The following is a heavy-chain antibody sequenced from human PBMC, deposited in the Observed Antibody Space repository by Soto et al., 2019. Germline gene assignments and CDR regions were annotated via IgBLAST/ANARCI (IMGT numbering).Heavy chain of an antibody. V-gene: IGHV1-2*04. Sequence: EASVKVSCKASGYTFTGYCMHWVRQAPGQGLEWMGWINPNSGGTNYAQKFQGWVTMTRDTSISTAYMELSRLRSDDTAVYYCARVGDYVWGSYHEYYFDFWGQGTLVPVSS. CDR2: INPNSGGT. J-gene: IGHJ4*02. D-gene: IGHD3-16*02. CDR3: ARVGDYVWGSYHEYYFDF. CDR1: GYTFTGYC.